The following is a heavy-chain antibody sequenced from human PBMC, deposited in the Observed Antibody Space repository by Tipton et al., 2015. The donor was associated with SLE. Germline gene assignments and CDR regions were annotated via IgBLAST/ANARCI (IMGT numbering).Heavy chain of an antibody. J-gene: IGHJ5*02. V-gene: IGHV4-39*01. CDR1: GGSISSSSYY. CDR2: IYYSGST. D-gene: IGHD6-13*01. Sequence: LRLSCTVSGGSISSSSYYWGWIRQPPGKGLEWIGSIYYSGSTYYNPSLKSRVTISVDTSKNQFSLKLSSVTAAETAVYYCARVVKGSSWYWFDPWGQGTLVTVSS. CDR3: ARVVKGSSWYWFDP.